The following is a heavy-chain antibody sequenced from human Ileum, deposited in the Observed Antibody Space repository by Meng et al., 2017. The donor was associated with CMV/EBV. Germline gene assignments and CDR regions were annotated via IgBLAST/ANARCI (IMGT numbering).Heavy chain of an antibody. D-gene: IGHD2-2*01. CDR1: GYTFTDYY. CDR2: IKLNSGGT. J-gene: IGHJ5*02. V-gene: IGHV1-2*02. CDR3: ARDPGCDDPTCYGIGWDL. Sequence: ASVKVSCKASGYTFTDYYIHWVRQAPGQGLEWMGWIKLNSGGTRYAPKYQGRVTMTRDTSIDTAYMELNSPKSDDTAVYYCARDPGCDDPTCYGIGWDLWGQGTLVTVSS.